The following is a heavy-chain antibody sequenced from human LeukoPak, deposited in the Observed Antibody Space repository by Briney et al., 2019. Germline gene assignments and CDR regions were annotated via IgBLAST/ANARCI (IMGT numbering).Heavy chain of an antibody. CDR3: ARGVVGGWYTY. J-gene: IGHJ4*02. Sequence: PSETLSLTCTVSGDSISSGNYYWSWIRQHPEQGLEWIGYIYYSGSTYYNPSLKSRVTISVDTSKNQFSLKLSSVTAADTAVYYCARGVVGGWYTYWGQGTLVTVSS. CDR1: GDSISSGNYY. CDR2: IYYSGST. V-gene: IGHV4-30-4*01. D-gene: IGHD6-19*01.